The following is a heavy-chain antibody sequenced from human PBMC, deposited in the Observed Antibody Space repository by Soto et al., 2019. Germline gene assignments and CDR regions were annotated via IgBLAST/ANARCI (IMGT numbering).Heavy chain of an antibody. J-gene: IGHJ4*02. V-gene: IGHV3-9*01. CDR1: GFTFDDYA. CDR3: AKDMGDY. Sequence: EVQLVESGGGLVQPGRSLRLSCAASGFTFDDYAMQWVRQAPGKGLEWVSGISWNSGSIGYADSVKGRFTISRDNAKNSLYLQMNSLRAEDTALYYCAKDMGDYWGQGTLVTVSS. CDR2: ISWNSGSI.